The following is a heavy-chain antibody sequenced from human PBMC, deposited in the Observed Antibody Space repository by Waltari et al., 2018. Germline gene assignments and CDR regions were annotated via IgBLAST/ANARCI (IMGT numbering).Heavy chain of an antibody. CDR3: AKEKYANIKGGIFDY. CDR1: GFTFSSHA. V-gene: IGHV3-23*03. Sequence: EVQLLESGGGLVQPGGSLRLSCAASGFTFSSHAMSWVRQAPGKGLEWVSVIYSGGSTYYADSVKGRFTISRDNSKNTLYLQMNSLRAEDTAVYYCAKEKYANIKGGIFDYWGQGTLVTVSS. CDR2: IYSGGST. D-gene: IGHD2-2*01. J-gene: IGHJ4*02.